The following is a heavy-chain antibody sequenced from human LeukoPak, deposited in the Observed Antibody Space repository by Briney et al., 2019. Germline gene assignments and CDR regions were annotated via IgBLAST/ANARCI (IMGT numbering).Heavy chain of an antibody. D-gene: IGHD2-21*02. Sequence: ASVKVSCKASGYTFTSYAMHWVRQAPGQRLEWMGWINAGNGNTKYSQKFQGRVTITRDASASTAYMELSSLRSEDTAVYYCARDPPRDPYYYYMDVWGKGTTVTVSS. CDR3: ARDPPRDPYYYYMDV. J-gene: IGHJ6*03. V-gene: IGHV1-3*01. CDR1: GYTFTSYA. CDR2: INAGNGNT.